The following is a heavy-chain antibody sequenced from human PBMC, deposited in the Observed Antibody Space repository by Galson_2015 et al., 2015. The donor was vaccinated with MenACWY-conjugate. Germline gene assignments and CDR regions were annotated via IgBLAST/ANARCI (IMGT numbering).Heavy chain of an antibody. D-gene: IGHD3-10*01. J-gene: IGHJ4*02. CDR2: ISAYNGNT. CDR1: GYTFTSYG. V-gene: IGHV1-18*01. CDR3: ARISRGSGSYTLDY. Sequence: SVKVSCKASGYTFTSYGISWVRQAPGQGLEWMGWISAYNGNTNYAQRLRGRVTMTTDTSTSTAYMELRSLRSDDTAVYYCARISRGSGSYTLDYWGQGTLVTVSS.